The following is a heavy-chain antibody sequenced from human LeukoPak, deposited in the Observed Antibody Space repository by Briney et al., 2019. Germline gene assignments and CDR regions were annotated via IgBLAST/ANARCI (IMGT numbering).Heavy chain of an antibody. V-gene: IGHV3-74*01. CDR2: ITTDGSGT. D-gene: IGHD1-26*01. CDR1: GFTFGRYW. J-gene: IGHJ4*02. CDR3: ARGAIVGANFDY. Sequence: GGSLRLSCADSGFTFGRYWMHWVRQAPGKGLVWVSHITTDGSGTSYADSVKGRFTISRDNAKNTLYLQMNSLRAEDTAVYYCARGAIVGANFDYWGQGTLITVSS.